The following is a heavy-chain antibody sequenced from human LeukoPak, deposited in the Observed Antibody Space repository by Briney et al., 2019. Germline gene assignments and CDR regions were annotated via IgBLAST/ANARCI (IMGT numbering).Heavy chain of an antibody. V-gene: IGHV5-51*01. D-gene: IGHD2-15*01. CDR2: IYPGDSDT. CDR3: ARLAGVVAATLYFDY. CDR1: GYSFNNFW. J-gene: IGHJ4*02. Sequence: GESLKISCKGSGYSFNNFWIAWVRQMPGKGLEWMGIIYPGDSDTRYSPSFQGHVTISGDKSINTAYLQWGSLRASDTAMYYCARLAGVVAATLYFDYWGQGTLVTVSS.